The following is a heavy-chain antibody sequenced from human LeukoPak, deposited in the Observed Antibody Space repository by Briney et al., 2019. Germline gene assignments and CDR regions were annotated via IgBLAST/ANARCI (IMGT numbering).Heavy chain of an antibody. CDR2: IYYSGST. J-gene: IGHJ3*02. CDR1: GGSISSSSYY. V-gene: IGHV4-39*01. Sequence: PSETLSLTCTVSGGSISSSSYYWGWIRQPPGKGLAWIGSIYYSGSTYYNPSLKSRVTISVDTSKNQFSLKLSSVTAADTAVYYCARLNDAFDIWGQGTMVTVSS. CDR3: ARLNDAFDI.